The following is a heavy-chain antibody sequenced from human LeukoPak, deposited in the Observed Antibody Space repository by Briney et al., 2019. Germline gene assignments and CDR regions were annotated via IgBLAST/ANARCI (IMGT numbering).Heavy chain of an antibody. Sequence: ASVKVSCTASGYTFTGYYMHWVRQAPGQGLEWMGWINPSSGGTNYAQKFQGRVTMTRDTSISTAYMELSRLRSDDTAVYYCASPRGRNSRDGYNSFYYWGQGTLVTVSS. CDR1: GYTFTGYY. CDR2: INPSSGGT. CDR3: ASPRGRNSRDGYNSFYY. D-gene: IGHD5-24*01. J-gene: IGHJ4*02. V-gene: IGHV1-2*02.